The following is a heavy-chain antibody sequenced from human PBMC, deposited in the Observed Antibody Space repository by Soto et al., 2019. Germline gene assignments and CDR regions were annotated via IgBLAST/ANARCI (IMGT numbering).Heavy chain of an antibody. J-gene: IGHJ5*02. CDR3: VRDGSKTLRDCFDP. CDR1: GGSMSKFY. V-gene: IGHV4-4*07. CDR2: VYATGTS. D-gene: IGHD4-17*01. Sequence: SETLSLTCIVSGGSMSKFYWSWIRKTAGKGLEWMGRVYATGTSDYNPSLRSRIAMSVDISKKTFSLRLRSVTAADTGVYYCVRDGSKTLRDCFDPWGQGILVTVSS.